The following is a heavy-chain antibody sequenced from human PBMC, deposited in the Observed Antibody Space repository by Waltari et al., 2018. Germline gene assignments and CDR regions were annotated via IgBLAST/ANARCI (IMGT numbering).Heavy chain of an antibody. V-gene: IGHV3-15*01. CDR1: GFPFSNAW. Sequence: EVQLVESGGGLVKPGGSLRLSCAASGFPFSNAWMSWVRQAPGKGLEWVGRIKSKTDGGTTDYSAPVKGRFTISRDESKNTLYLQMNSLKTEDTAVYYCTTDSGGWSGAFDIWGQGTMVTVSS. CDR2: IKSKTDGGTT. CDR3: TTDSGGWSGAFDI. D-gene: IGHD1-26*01. J-gene: IGHJ3*02.